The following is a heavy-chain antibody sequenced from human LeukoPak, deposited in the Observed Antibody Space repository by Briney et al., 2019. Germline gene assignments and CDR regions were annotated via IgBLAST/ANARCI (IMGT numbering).Heavy chain of an antibody. CDR1: GGSFSGYY. J-gene: IGHJ4*02. CDR3: ARAGAVAGTRTFDY. V-gene: IGHV4-34*01. CDR2: INHSGST. Sequence: SETLSLTCAVYGGSFSGYYWSWIRQPPGKGLEWIGEINHSGSTNYNPSLKSRVTISVDTSKNQFSLKLSSVTAADTAVYYCARAGAVAGTRTFDYWGQGTLVTVSS. D-gene: IGHD6-19*01.